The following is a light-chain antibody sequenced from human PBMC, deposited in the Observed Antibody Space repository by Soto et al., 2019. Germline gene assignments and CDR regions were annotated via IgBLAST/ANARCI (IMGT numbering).Light chain of an antibody. CDR3: MQVLQNPYT. CDR2: MGS. Sequence: DIVMTQSPLSLPVTPGEPASISCRSSQSLLHSNGYTYLHWYLQKPGQSPQLLIYMGSTRTSGVPDRFTGSGSGTDFTLKISRVEAEDVGVYYCMQVLQNPYTFGQWTKLESK. V-gene: IGKV2-28*01. J-gene: IGKJ2*01. CDR1: QSLLHSNGYTY.